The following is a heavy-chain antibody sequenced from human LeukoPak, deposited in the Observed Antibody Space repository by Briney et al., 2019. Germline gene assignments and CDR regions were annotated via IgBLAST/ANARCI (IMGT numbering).Heavy chain of an antibody. D-gene: IGHD6-19*01. J-gene: IGHJ6*03. CDR1: GYTFTGYY. Sequence: ASVKVSCKASGYTFTGYYMHWVRQAPGQGLEWMGWINPNSGGTNYAQKFQGRVTMTRDTSISTAYMELSRLRSDDTAAYYCARERNSGWYFDYYYYMDVWGKGTTVTVSS. V-gene: IGHV1-2*02. CDR2: INPNSGGT. CDR3: ARERNSGWYFDYYYYMDV.